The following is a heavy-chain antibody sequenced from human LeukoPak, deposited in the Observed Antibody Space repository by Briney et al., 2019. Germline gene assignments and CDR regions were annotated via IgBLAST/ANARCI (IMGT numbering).Heavy chain of an antibody. J-gene: IGHJ5*02. V-gene: IGHV4-59*01. CDR2: IYYSGST. CDR3: ARSSVKLRRFDP. Sequence: SETLSLTCTVSGGSISSYYWSWIRQPPGKGLEWIGYIYYSGSTNYNPSLKSRVTISVDTSKNQFSLKLSSVTAADTAVYYCARSSVKLRRFDPWGQGTLVTVSS. CDR1: GGSISSYY. D-gene: IGHD1-1*01.